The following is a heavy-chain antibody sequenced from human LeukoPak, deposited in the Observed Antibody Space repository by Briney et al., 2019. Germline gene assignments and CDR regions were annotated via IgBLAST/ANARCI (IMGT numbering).Heavy chain of an antibody. CDR1: GGSISSYY. V-gene: IGHV4-59*08. CDR3: ARRPIPGGSSGWYFDY. D-gene: IGHD6-19*01. J-gene: IGHJ4*02. Sequence: PSETLSLTCTVSGGSISSYYRSWIRQPPGKGLEWIGYIYYSGSTNYNPSLKSRVTISVDTSKNQFSLKLSSVTAADTAVYYCARRPIPGGSSGWYFDYWGQGTLVTVSS. CDR2: IYYSGST.